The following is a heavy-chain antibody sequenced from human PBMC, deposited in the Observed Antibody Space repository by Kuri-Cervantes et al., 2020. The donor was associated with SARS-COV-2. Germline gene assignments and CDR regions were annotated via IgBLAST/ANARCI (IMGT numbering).Heavy chain of an antibody. J-gene: IGHJ4*02. D-gene: IGHD3-3*01. V-gene: IGHV4-30-2*01. CDR2: IYHSGST. Sequence: LRLSCTVSGGSISSGGYYWSWIRQPPGRGLEWIGYIYHSGSTNYNPSLKSRVTISVDTSKNQFSLKLSSVTAADTAVYYCARRGGYYDFWSGSGIDYWGQGTLVTVSS. CDR3: ARRGGYYDFWSGSGIDY. CDR1: GGSISSGGYY.